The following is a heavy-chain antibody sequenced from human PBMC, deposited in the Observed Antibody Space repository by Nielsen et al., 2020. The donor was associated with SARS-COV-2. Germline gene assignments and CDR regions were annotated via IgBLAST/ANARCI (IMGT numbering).Heavy chain of an antibody. Sequence: GESLKISCVAPGFTFKNYWMSWVRQAPGKGLEWVANIKQDGSEKYYVDSVKGRFTISRDNAKNSLYLQMSSLRVEDTAVYYCAREWGTAWYYFDSWGQGTLVTVSS. CDR2: IKQDGSEK. V-gene: IGHV3-7*01. CDR3: AREWGTAWYYFDS. D-gene: IGHD6-19*01. CDR1: GFTFKNYW. J-gene: IGHJ4*02.